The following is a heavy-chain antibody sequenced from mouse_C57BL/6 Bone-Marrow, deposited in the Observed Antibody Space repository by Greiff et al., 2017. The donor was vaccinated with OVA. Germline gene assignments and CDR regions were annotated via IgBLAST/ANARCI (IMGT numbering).Heavy chain of an antibody. CDR2: ISDGGSYT. D-gene: IGHD5-5*01. V-gene: IGHV5-4*01. CDR1: GFTFSSYA. Sequence: EVKLMESGGGLVKPGGSLKLSCAASGFTFSSYAMPWVRQTPEKRLEWVATISDGGSYTYYPDNVKGRFTISRDNAKNNLYLQMSHLKSEDTAMYYCARDTLPTSYYAMDYWGQGTSVTVSS. J-gene: IGHJ4*01. CDR3: ARDTLPTSYYAMDY.